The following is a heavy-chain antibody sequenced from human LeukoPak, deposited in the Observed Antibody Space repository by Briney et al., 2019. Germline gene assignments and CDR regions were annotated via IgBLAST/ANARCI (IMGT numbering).Heavy chain of an antibody. CDR1: GFTFSSYW. V-gene: IGHV3-7*04. Sequence: GESLRLSCAASGFTFSSYWMSWVRQAPGEGLEWVAYIKEDGSETYYLDSVKGRFTISRDNAQNSLHLEMNSLRSEDTAVYYCARGGGTGFNWGQGTTVTVSS. CDR2: IKEDGSET. D-gene: IGHD1-1*01. CDR3: ARGGGTGFN. J-gene: IGHJ6*02.